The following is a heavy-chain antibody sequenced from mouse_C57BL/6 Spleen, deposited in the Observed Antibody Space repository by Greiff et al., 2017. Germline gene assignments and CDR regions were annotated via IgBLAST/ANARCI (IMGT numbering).Heavy chain of an antibody. J-gene: IGHJ4*01. CDR3: ARAESRYYAMDY. Sequence: EVMLVESEGGLVQPGSSMKLSCTASGFTFSDYYMAWVRQVPEKGLEWVANINYDGSSTYYLDSLKSRFILSRDNAKNILYLQMSSLKSEDTATYYCARAESRYYAMDYWGQGTSVTVSS. CDR2: INYDGSST. CDR1: GFTFSDYY. V-gene: IGHV5-16*01.